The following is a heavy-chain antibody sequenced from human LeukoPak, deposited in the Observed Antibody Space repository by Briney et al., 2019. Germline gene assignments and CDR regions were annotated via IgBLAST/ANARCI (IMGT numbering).Heavy chain of an antibody. CDR3: ARDRRSGPGIAAAASDY. J-gene: IGHJ4*02. CDR2: IIPILGTA. D-gene: IGHD6-13*01. Sequence: SVKVSCKASGGTFSSYAISWVRQAPGQGLEWMGGIIPILGTANYAQKFQGRVTITADESTSTAYMELSSLRSEDTAVYYCARDRRSGPGIAAAASDYWGQGTLVTVSS. V-gene: IGHV1-69*13. CDR1: GGTFSSYA.